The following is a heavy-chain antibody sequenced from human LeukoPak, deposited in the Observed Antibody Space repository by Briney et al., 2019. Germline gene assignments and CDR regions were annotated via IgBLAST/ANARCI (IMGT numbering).Heavy chain of an antibody. CDR1: GFTFSSYG. Sequence: GGSLRLSCAASGFTFSSYGMHWVRQAPGKGLEWVAFIRYDGSNKYYADSVKGRFTISRDNPKNTLYLQMNSLRAEDTAVYYCADGGLSGGYSYGSGIGYWGQGTLVTVSS. D-gene: IGHD5-18*01. J-gene: IGHJ4*02. V-gene: IGHV3-30*02. CDR3: ADGGLSGGYSYGSGIGY. CDR2: IRYDGSNK.